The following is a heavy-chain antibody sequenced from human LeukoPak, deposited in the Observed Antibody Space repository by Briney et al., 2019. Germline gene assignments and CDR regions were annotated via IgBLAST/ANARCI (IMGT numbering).Heavy chain of an antibody. CDR2: INPNSGGT. Sequence: ASVKVSCKASGYTFTGYYMHWVRQAPGQGLEWMGWINPNSGGTNYAKKFQGRVTMTRDTSISTAYMELSRLRSDDTAVYYCASSYGDYEKQLDYWGQGTLVTVSS. D-gene: IGHD4-17*01. CDR3: ASSYGDYEKQLDY. J-gene: IGHJ4*02. CDR1: GYTFTGYY. V-gene: IGHV1-2*02.